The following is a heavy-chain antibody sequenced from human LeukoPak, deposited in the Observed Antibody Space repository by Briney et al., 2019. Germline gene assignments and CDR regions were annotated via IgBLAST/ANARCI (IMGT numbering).Heavy chain of an antibody. Sequence: ASVKVSCKASGYTFTSYDINWVRQATGQGLEWMGWMNPNSGNTGYAQKFQGRVTITRNTSISTAYMELSSLRSEDTAVYYCATALYCTNGVCYSPGWFDPWGQGTLVTVSS. CDR3: ATALYCTNGVCYSPGWFDP. D-gene: IGHD2-8*01. CDR2: MNPNSGNT. CDR1: GYTFTSYD. J-gene: IGHJ5*02. V-gene: IGHV1-8*03.